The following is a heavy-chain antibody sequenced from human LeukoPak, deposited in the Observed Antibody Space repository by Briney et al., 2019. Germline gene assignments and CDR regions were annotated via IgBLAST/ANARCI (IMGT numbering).Heavy chain of an antibody. CDR3: AKDLVVRGVTDYFDY. CDR1: GFTFSSYA. V-gene: IGHV3-23*01. CDR2: ISGGGGST. J-gene: IGHJ4*02. D-gene: IGHD3-10*01. Sequence: GGSLRLSCAASGFTFSSYAMSWVRQAPGKGLEWVSAISGGGGSTYYADSVKGRFTISRDNSKNTLYLQMNSLRAEDTAVYYCAKDLVVRGVTDYFDYWGQGTLVTVSS.